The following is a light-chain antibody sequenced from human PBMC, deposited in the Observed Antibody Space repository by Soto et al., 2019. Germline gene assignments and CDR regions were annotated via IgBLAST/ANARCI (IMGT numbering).Light chain of an antibody. CDR1: QTISSY. CDR2: AAS. V-gene: IGKV1-39*01. J-gene: IGKJ2*01. CDR3: QQSHSIPYT. Sequence: DIQMTQSPSSLSASVGDRVTITCRASQTISSYLNWYQQKPGKAPKLLIYAASSLQSGVPSRFSGCGSGTDFTLTISSLQPEDFATYYCQQSHSIPYTFGQGTKLEIK.